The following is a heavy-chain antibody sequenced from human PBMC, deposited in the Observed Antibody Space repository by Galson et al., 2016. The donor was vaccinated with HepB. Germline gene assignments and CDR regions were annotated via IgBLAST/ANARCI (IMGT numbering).Heavy chain of an antibody. V-gene: IGHV1-18*01. CDR2: ISGYNGDT. J-gene: IGHJ4*02. CDR3: ARSLETFLPRGTDFDY. Sequence: SVKVSCKASGYPFSSYSICWVRRAPGRGLQWLGWISGYNGDTRYPQNLQGRVTLTMDTSTTTVYMELRGLRSDDTAVYYCARSLETFLPRGTDFDYWGQGTPVSVSS. CDR1: GYPFSSYS. D-gene: IGHD1-1*01.